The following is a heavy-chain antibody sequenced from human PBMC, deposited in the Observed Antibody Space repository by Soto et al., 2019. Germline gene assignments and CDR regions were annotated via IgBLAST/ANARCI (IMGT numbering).Heavy chain of an antibody. Sequence: GGSLRLSCAASGFTFSNYWMSWVRQAPGKGLEWVANIKQDESVKYYVDSVKGRFTISRDNAKNSLYLQMNSLRAEDTAVYYCARIGYSSSSFDYWGQGTLVTVSS. CDR1: GFTFSNYW. V-gene: IGHV3-7*01. CDR3: ARIGYSSSSFDY. D-gene: IGHD6-6*01. J-gene: IGHJ4*02. CDR2: IKQDESVK.